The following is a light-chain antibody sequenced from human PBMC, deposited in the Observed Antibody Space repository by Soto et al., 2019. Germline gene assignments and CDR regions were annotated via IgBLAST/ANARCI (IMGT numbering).Light chain of an antibody. CDR3: QQYYSTPVT. J-gene: IGKJ1*01. CDR2: WAS. CDR1: QSVLYSSNNKNY. Sequence: DIVMTQSPDSLAVSLGERANINCKSSQSVLYSSNNKNYLAWYQQKPGQPPKLLIYWASTRESGVPDRFSGSGSGTDFTLTISSLQAEDVAVYYCQQYYSTPVTFGQGTKVEI. V-gene: IGKV4-1*01.